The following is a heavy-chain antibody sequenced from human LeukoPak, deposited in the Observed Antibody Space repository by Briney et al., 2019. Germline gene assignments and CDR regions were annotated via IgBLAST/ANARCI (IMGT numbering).Heavy chain of an antibody. CDR1: GGSISSGSYY. Sequence: SETLSLTCSVSGGSISSGSYYWSWIRQPAGKGREWIGRIYIRESTNYNPSLKSRVTISVDTSKNQFSLKLSSVTAADTAVYYCARGPTSLITIFGVVSNRHDAFDIWGQGTMVTVSS. J-gene: IGHJ3*02. CDR2: IYIREST. V-gene: IGHV4-61*02. CDR3: ARGPTSLITIFGVVSNRHDAFDI. D-gene: IGHD3-3*01.